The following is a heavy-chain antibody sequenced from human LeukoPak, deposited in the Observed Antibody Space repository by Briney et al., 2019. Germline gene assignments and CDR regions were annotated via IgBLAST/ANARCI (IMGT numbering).Heavy chain of an antibody. CDR1: GFTFSSYA. J-gene: IGHJ4*02. D-gene: IGHD6-13*01. V-gene: IGHV3-23*01. CDR2: ISGSGGST. Sequence: GGSLRLSCAASGFTFSSYAMSWVRQAPGKGLEWVSAISGSGGSTYYADSVKGRFTISRDNSKNSLYLQMNSLRAEDTAVYFCTREAAAGIDYWGQGTLVTVSS. CDR3: TREAAAGIDY.